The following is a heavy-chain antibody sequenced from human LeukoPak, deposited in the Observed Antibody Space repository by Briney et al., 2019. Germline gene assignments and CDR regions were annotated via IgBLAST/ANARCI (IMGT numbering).Heavy chain of an antibody. CDR1: GGSISSGGYY. J-gene: IGHJ4*02. CDR3: ARVTYCSGGSCYGDLDY. CDR2: IYYSGST. V-gene: IGHV4-30-4*01. Sequence: PSETLSLTCTVSGGSISSGGYYWSWIRQPPGKGLEWIGYIYYSGSTYYNPSLKSRVTISVDTSKNQFSLKLSSVTAAGTAVYYCARVTYCSGGSCYGDLDYWGQGTLVTVSS. D-gene: IGHD2-15*01.